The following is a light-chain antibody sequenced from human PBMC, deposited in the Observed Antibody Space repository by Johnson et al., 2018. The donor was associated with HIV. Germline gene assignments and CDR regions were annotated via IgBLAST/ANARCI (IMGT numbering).Light chain of an antibody. V-gene: IGLV1-51*01. CDR3: GTWDSSLRVGV. CDR2: DNN. CDR1: SSNVGNNY. Sequence: QSVLTQPPSVSAAPGQKVTISCSGSSSNVGNNYVSWLQQLPGTAPKLLIYDNNKRPSGIPDRFSGSKSGTSATLGITGLQTGDEADYYCGTWDSSLRVGVFGTGTKVTVL. J-gene: IGLJ1*01.